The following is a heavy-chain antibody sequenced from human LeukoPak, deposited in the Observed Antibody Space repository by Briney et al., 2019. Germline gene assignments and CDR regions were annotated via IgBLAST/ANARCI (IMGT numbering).Heavy chain of an antibody. D-gene: IGHD3-22*01. CDR1: GFTFDDYG. CDR3: AREPRANLKDSSGYYFLTYYFDY. J-gene: IGHJ4*02. Sequence: GSLRLSCAASGFTFDDYGMSWVRQAPGKGLEWVSGINWNGGSTGYADSVKGRFTISRDNAKNSLYLQMNSLRAEDTALYYCAREPRANLKDSSGYYFLTYYFDYWGQGTLVTVSS. V-gene: IGHV3-20*04. CDR2: INWNGGST.